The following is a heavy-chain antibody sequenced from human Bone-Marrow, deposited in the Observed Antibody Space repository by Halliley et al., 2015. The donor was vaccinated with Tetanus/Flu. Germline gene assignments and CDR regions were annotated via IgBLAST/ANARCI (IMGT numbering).Heavy chain of an antibody. J-gene: IGHJ4*02. V-gene: IGHV1-69*15. CDR1: GGTFSSYV. CDR3: AGDAFYGGTHYFDF. D-gene: IGHD2-15*01. CDR2: IIPIFSRT. Sequence: QLVQSGAEVKKPGSSVKVSCKASGGTFSSYVLSWVRQAPGQGLEWMGTIIPIFSRTDYAQKFQDRVTITADESTSAAYMELSSLGSGDKTVYYCAGDAFYGGTHYFDFWGQGTLVAVSS.